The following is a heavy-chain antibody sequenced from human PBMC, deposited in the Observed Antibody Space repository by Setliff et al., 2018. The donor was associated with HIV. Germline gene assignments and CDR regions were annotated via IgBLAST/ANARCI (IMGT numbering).Heavy chain of an antibody. V-gene: IGHV3-33*08. CDR2: IGYDGSDK. CDR1: GFRFRSYG. J-gene: IGHJ4*02. Sequence: PGGSLRLSCAASGFRFRSYGMHWVRQAPGKGLEWVAFIGYDGSDKYYADSVKGRFTISRDNSKNTLYMQMNSLRADDTAVYYCARDLSGGYSSDYWGQGTLVTVSS. CDR3: ARDLSGGYSSDY. D-gene: IGHD6-13*01.